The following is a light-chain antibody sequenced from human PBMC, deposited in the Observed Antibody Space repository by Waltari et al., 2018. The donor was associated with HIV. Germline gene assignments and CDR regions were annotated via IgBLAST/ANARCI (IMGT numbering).Light chain of an antibody. CDR2: RNN. CDR1: SSNIGSNY. J-gene: IGLJ3*02. CDR3: ATWDDSLNVV. Sequence: QSVLTQPPSASGTPGQRVPISCSGSSSNIGSNYVYWYQQLPGTAPKLLFYRNNQRPSGVPDRFSGSKSGTSASLAISGLRSEDEADYYCATWDDSLNVVFGGGTKLTVL. V-gene: IGLV1-47*01.